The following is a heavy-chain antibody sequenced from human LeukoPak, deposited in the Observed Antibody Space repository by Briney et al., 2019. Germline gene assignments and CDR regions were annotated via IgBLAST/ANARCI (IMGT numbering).Heavy chain of an antibody. V-gene: IGHV3-21*01. CDR2: ISSSSSYI. D-gene: IGHD3-3*01. J-gene: IGHJ6*04. CDR3: ARDWSWSGPDV. Sequence: GGSLRLSCAASGFTFSSYSMNWVRQAPGKGLEWVSSISSSSSYIYYADSVKGRFAISRDNAKNSLYPQMNSLRAEDTAVYYCARDWSWSGPDVWGKGTTVTVSS. CDR1: GFTFSSYS.